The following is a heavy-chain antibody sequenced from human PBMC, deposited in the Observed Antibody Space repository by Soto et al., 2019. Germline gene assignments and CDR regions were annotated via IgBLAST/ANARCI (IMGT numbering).Heavy chain of an antibody. CDR3: ATSTGDAGYTYGSGSLDY. CDR1: GGTFSSYA. Sequence: SVKVSCKASGGTFSSYAISWVRQAPGQGLEWMGGIIPIFGTTNYAQKFQGRVTITADESTTTAYMELTSLRSEDTAVYYCATSTGDAGYTYGSGSLDYWGQGTLVTASS. CDR2: IIPIFGTT. J-gene: IGHJ4*02. V-gene: IGHV1-69*13. D-gene: IGHD5-18*01.